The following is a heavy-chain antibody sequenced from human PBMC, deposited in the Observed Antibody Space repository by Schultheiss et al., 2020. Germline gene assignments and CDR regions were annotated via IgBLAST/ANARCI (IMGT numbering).Heavy chain of an antibody. D-gene: IGHD4-17*01. Sequence: GGSLRLSCAASGFTFSSYAMSWVRQAPGKGLEWVSAISGSGCSTYYADSVKGRFTISRDNSKNTLYLQTNSLRAEDTAVYYCAKDLMTTWWNWFDPWGQGTLVTVSS. V-gene: IGHV3-23*01. CDR2: ISGSGCST. CDR3: AKDLMTTWWNWFDP. CDR1: GFTFSSYA. J-gene: IGHJ5*02.